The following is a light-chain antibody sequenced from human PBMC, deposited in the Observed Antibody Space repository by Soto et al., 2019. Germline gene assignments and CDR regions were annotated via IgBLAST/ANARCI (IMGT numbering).Light chain of an antibody. CDR2: DGS. CDR3: QQYNSYSWT. V-gene: IGKV1-5*01. Sequence: DIQMTQSPSALSASVGDRVTITCRASQYISNWVAWYQQKPGKAPKLLIYDGSTLESGVPSRFSGSGSGTEFSLTIKSLEPDDFATYYCQQYNSYSWTFGQGTKVDIK. J-gene: IGKJ1*01. CDR1: QYISNW.